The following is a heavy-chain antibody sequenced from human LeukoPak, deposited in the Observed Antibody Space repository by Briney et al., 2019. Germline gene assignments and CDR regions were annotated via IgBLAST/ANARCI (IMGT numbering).Heavy chain of an antibody. CDR1: GYTFTRYG. CDR2: ISAYSGNT. D-gene: IGHD6-19*01. CDR3: ARVYSSGWYLDY. V-gene: IGHV1-18*01. J-gene: IGHJ4*02. Sequence: ASVKVCCKASGYTFTRYGISWVRQAPGQGLEWMGWISAYSGNTNYAQKLQGRVTMTTDTSTSTAHMELRSLKSDDTAVYYCARVYSSGWYLDYWGQGTLVTVSS.